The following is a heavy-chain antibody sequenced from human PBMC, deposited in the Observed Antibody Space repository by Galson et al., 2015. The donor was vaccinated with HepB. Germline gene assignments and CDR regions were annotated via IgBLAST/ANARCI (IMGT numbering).Heavy chain of an antibody. Sequence: SLRLSCAASGFTFSSYSMNWVRQAPGKGLEWVSSISSSSSSIYYADSVKGRFTISRDNANNSLYLQMNSLRAEDTAVYYCATLIYDSSGYYPRNYYYYGMDVWGQGTTVTVSS. CDR1: GFTFSSYS. V-gene: IGHV3-21*01. CDR2: ISSSSSSI. CDR3: ATLIYDSSGYYPRNYYYYGMDV. J-gene: IGHJ6*02. D-gene: IGHD3-22*01.